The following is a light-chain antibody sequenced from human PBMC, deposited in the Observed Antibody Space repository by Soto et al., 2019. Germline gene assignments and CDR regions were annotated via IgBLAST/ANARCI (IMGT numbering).Light chain of an antibody. J-gene: IGKJ1*01. CDR1: QSISSW. CDR3: LQYDTYPWT. CDR2: DAS. Sequence: GDRVTITCRASQSISSWLAWYQQKPGKAPKLLIYDASSLESGVPSRFSGSGSGTEFTLTISSLQPDDFATYYCLQYDTYPWTFGQGTMVDIK. V-gene: IGKV1-5*01.